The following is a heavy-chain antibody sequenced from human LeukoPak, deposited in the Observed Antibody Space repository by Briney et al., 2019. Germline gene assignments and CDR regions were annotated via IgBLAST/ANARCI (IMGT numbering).Heavy chain of an antibody. V-gene: IGHV1-2*02. Sequence: ASVKVSCKASGYTFTGYYIHWVRQAPGQRPEWMAWINPNSGATKYAQNFQGRVTVTRNTSITTAYMQLTSLRFDDTAVYYCATERGYTSSWARNPFDYWGQGTLVTASS. J-gene: IGHJ4*02. D-gene: IGHD6-13*01. CDR2: INPNSGAT. CDR1: GYTFTGYY. CDR3: ATERGYTSSWARNPFDY.